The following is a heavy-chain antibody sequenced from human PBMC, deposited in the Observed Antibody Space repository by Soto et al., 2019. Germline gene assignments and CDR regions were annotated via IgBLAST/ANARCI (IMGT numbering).Heavy chain of an antibody. J-gene: IGHJ4*02. CDR2: ISGSGGST. D-gene: IGHD2-2*01. CDR1: GFTFSSYA. Sequence: GGSLRLSCAASGFTFSSYAMSWVRQAPGKGLEWVSAISGSGGSTYYADSVKGRFTISRDNSKNTLYLQMNSLRAEDTAVYYCAKDPISETLYRYCSSTSCYRYFDYWGQGTLVTVSS. V-gene: IGHV3-23*01. CDR3: AKDPISETLYRYCSSTSCYRYFDY.